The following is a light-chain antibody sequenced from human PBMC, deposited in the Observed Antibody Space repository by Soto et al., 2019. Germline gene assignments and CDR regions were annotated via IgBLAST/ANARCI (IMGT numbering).Light chain of an antibody. CDR3: SSYTTTTRL. J-gene: IGLJ3*02. Sequence: QSALTQPASVSGSPGQSITISCTGTSSDIGSNNYVSWYQQHPGKAHKLMIYEVSNRPSGVSNHFSGSKSGNTASLTISGLQAEDEAVYYCSSYTTTTRLFGGGTKLTVL. CDR1: SSDIGSNNY. CDR2: EVS. V-gene: IGLV2-14*01.